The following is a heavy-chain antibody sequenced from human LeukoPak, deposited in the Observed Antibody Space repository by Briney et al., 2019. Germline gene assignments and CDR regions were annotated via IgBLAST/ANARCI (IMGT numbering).Heavy chain of an antibody. J-gene: IGHJ4*02. CDR2: INHSGST. CDR3: ASLSGSNSPGRFDY. V-gene: IGHV4-34*01. D-gene: IGHD1-26*01. Sequence: SETLSLTCAVYGGSFSGYYWSWIRQPPGKGLEWIGEINHSGSTNYNPSLKSRITISVDTSKNQFSLKLSSVTAADTAVYYCASLSGSNSPGRFDYWGQGTLVTVSS. CDR1: GGSFSGYY.